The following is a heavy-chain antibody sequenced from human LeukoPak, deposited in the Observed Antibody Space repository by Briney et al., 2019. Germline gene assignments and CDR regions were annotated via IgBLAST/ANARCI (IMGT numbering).Heavy chain of an antibody. CDR2: ISGVGGST. V-gene: IGHV3-23*01. J-gene: IGHJ5*02. CDR3: AKGGSYYTSSWFDP. D-gene: IGHD3-10*01. CDR1: AFTFSSYP. Sequence: GGSLRLSCAASAFTFSSYPMSRVRQAPGKGLEWGSAISGVGGSTFYAASVKGRFTISRDNSTNTLYLQMNRLRAEDTAVYYCAKGGSYYTSSWFDPWGQGTLVTVSS.